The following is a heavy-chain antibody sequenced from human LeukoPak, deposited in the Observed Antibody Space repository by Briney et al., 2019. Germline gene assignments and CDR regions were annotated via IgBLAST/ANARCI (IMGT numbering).Heavy chain of an antibody. CDR2: INPSGGST. D-gene: IGHD3-22*01. CDR3: ARDIFSRVYYDSSGPSSDY. CDR1: GGTFSSYA. Sequence: ASVKVSCKASGGTFSSYAISWVRQAPGQGLEWMGIINPSGGSTSYAQKFQGRVTMTRDTSTSTVYMELSSLRSEDTAVYYCARDIFSRVYYDSSGPSSDYWGQGTLVTVSS. J-gene: IGHJ4*02. V-gene: IGHV1-46*01.